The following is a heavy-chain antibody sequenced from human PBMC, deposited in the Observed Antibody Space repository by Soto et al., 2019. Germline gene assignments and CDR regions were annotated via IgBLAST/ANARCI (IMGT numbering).Heavy chain of an antibody. CDR2: ISGSGGST. Sequence: EVQLLESGGGLVQPGGSLRLSCAASGFTFSSYAMSWVRQAPGKGLEWVSAISGSGGSTYYADSVKGRFTISRDNSKNTLYLQMNSLRAEDTAVYYCAKSIRRVRGVITPDNDYYYYGMDVWGQGTTVTVSS. J-gene: IGHJ6*02. V-gene: IGHV3-23*01. CDR1: GFTFSSYA. CDR3: AKSIRRVRGVITPDNDYYYYGMDV. D-gene: IGHD3-10*01.